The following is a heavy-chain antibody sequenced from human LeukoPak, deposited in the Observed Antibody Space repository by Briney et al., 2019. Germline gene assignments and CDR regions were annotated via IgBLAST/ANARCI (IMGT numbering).Heavy chain of an antibody. J-gene: IGHJ6*03. CDR1: GGSISSGGYS. CDR2: IYYSEST. D-gene: IGHD4-17*01. V-gene: IGHV4-30-4*07. Sequence: SETLSLTCAVSGGSISSGGYSWSWIRQPPGKELEWIGYIYYSESTQYNPSLKSRVTISLDTSKNQFSLKLSSVTAADTAVYYCARGRRYPRIRNYGEQGDYYYYMDVWGKGTTVTVSS. CDR3: ARGRRYPRIRNYGEQGDYYYYMDV.